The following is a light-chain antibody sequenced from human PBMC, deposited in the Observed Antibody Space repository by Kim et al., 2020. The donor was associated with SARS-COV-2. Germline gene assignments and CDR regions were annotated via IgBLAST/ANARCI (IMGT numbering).Light chain of an antibody. V-gene: IGLV2-23*02. CDR2: EVS. Sequence: GQSITVSCTGTSSDVGSYNLVSWYQQHPGKAPKLMIYEVSKRPSGVSNRFSGSKSGNTASLTISGLQAEDEADYYCCSYAGSSTYVFGTGTKVTVL. J-gene: IGLJ1*01. CDR3: CSYAGSSTYV. CDR1: SSDVGSYNL.